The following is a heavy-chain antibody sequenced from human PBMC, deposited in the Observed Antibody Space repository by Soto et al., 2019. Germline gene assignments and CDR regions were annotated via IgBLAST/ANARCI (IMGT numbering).Heavy chain of an antibody. CDR2: ISYDGSNK. V-gene: IGHV3-30-3*01. J-gene: IGHJ4*02. CDR3: ASCGMKQWLVKCPFDY. Sequence: LRLSCAASGFTFSSYAMHWVRQAPGKGLEWVAVISYDGSNKYYADSVMGRFTISRDSSKNTLYLQMNSLRAEDTAVYYCASCGMKQWLVKCPFDYWGQGTLVTVSS. D-gene: IGHD6-19*01. CDR1: GFTFSSYA.